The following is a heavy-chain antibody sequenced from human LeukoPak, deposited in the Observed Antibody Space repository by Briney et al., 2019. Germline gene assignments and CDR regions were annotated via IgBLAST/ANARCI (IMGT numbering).Heavy chain of an antibody. CDR1: GFPFNNYS. J-gene: IGHJ4*02. Sequence: PGGSLRLSCASSGFPFNNYSMNWFLQALWKGLYSVSAISGSGGSTYYADSVKGRFTISRDNSKNTLYLQMHSLSAEDTAVYYCAKDCVYYYDSSGPYYFDYWGQGTLVTVSS. CDR2: ISGSGGST. D-gene: IGHD3-22*01. V-gene: IGHV3-23*01. CDR3: AKDCVYYYDSSGPYYFDY.